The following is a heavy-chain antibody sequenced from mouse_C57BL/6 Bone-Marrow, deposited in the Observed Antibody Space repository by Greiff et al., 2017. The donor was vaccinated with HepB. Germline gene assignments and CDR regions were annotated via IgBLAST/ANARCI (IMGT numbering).Heavy chain of an antibody. J-gene: IGHJ3*01. D-gene: IGHD1-1*01. CDR3: ANNYGSSLAWFAY. CDR2: INLSSGYN. Sequence: QVQLQQSGAELVKPGASVKLSCKASGFTFTSYWMHWVSQRPGQGLEWIGYINLSSGYNKYNQKFKDKATLTADKCSSTAYMQLSRLTYEDSAVYYCANNYGSSLAWFAYWGQGTLVTVSA. CDR1: GFTFTSYW. V-gene: IGHV1-7*01.